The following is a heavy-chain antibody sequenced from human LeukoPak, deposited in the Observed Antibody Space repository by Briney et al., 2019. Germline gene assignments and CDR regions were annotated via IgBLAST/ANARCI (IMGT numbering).Heavy chain of an antibody. CDR1: GGSISSSSYY. V-gene: IGHV4-39*01. CDR3: ERHSRPLFDY. J-gene: IGHJ4*02. CDR2: IYYSGST. D-gene: IGHD6-13*01. Sequence: TSETLSLTCTVSGGSISSSSYYWGWIRQPPGKGLEWIGSIYYSGSTYYNPSLKSRVTISVDTSKNQFSLKLSSVTAADTAVYYCERHSRPLFDYWGQGALVTVSS.